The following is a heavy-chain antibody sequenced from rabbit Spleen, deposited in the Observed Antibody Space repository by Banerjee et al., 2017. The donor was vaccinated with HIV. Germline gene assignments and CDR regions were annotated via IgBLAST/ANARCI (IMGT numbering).Heavy chain of an antibody. D-gene: IGHD4-2*01. J-gene: IGHJ6*01. CDR1: GFSFSSSDY. Sequence: QSLEESGGDLVKPGASLTLTCTASGFSFSSSDYMCWVRQAPGKGLEWIACINTYTDKGVYATWAKVRFTISRTSSTTVTLQMTSLTAADTATYFCARDLRSGINVYGGGLDLWAPGPSSPS. V-gene: IGHV1S40*01. CDR2: INTYTDKG. CDR3: ARDLRSGINVYGGGLDL.